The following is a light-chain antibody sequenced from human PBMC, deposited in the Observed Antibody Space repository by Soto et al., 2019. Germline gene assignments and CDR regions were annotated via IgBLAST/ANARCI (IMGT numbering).Light chain of an antibody. V-gene: IGKV3-15*01. J-gene: IGKJ4*01. CDR3: QQYNRWPLA. CDR1: QRVEDD. Sequence: ERVMTQSPATLAVSPGGRATLSCRASQRVEDDVAWYQQRPGQAPRLLISGATERATDVPARFSGSGSGTDFTLNINSLQSDDVGVYYCQQYNRWPLAFGGGTKVELK. CDR2: GAT.